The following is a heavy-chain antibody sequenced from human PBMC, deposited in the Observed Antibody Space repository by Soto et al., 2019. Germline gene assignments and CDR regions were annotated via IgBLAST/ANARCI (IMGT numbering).Heavy chain of an antibody. CDR3: AKGRYCSGGICYGDAFDI. CDR1: GGSINSDGYS. D-gene: IGHD2-15*01. Sequence: SETLSLTCTVSGGSINSDGYSWSWIRQPPGKGLEWIGYIYNSGNTYYNPSLKSRVTISIDRSKNQFSLKLSSVTAADTAVYYCAKGRYCSGGICYGDAFDIWGQGTMVTVSS. J-gene: IGHJ3*02. CDR2: IYNSGNT. V-gene: IGHV4-30-2*01.